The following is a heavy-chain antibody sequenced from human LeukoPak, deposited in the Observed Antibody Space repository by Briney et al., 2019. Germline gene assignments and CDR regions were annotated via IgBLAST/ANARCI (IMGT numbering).Heavy chain of an antibody. V-gene: IGHV3-20*04. Sequence: PGGSLRLSCAASGFTFDDYGMSWVRQAPGKGLEWVSGINWNGGSTGYADSVKGRFTISRDNAKNSLYLQMNSLRAEDTASYYCARDVAEWYQLQGDAFDIWGQGTMVTVSS. J-gene: IGHJ3*02. D-gene: IGHD2-2*01. CDR3: ARDVAEWYQLQGDAFDI. CDR1: GFTFDDYG. CDR2: INWNGGST.